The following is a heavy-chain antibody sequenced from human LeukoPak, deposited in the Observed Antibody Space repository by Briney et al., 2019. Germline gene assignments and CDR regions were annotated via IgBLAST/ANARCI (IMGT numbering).Heavy chain of an antibody. CDR2: SYNSVNT. D-gene: IGHD6-13*01. V-gene: IGHV3-53*01. CDR1: GFSPTTDY. Sequence: PRRSLRLSCAPSGFSPTTDYTGWVRHAPRKGLEWVSVSYNSVNTYSAESVKGRFNMSRDNSRSTMDLQMSSLRAEDTALYYCVRCERSNWYGIDYWGQGTLVTVSS. J-gene: IGHJ4*02. CDR3: VRCERSNWYGIDY.